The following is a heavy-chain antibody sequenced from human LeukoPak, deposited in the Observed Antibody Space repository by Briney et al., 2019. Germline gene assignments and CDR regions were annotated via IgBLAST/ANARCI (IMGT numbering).Heavy chain of an antibody. J-gene: IGHJ5*02. CDR1: GYTFTSYG. D-gene: IGHD4-17*01. Sequence: GESLRISCKASGYTFTSYGISWVRQAPGQGLEWMGWISAYNGNTNYPQKLQGRVTMTTDTSTSTAYMELRSLRSDDTAVYYCAREWDGDPPANWFDPWGQGTLVTVSS. CDR3: AREWDGDPPANWFDP. CDR2: ISAYNGNT. V-gene: IGHV1-18*01.